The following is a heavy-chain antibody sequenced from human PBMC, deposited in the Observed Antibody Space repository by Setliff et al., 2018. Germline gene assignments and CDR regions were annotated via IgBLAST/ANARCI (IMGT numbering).Heavy chain of an antibody. CDR1: CGSISNSTFY. D-gene: IGHD6-6*01. J-gene: IGHJ2*01. CDR2: INYHGNIFHDGTTHST. V-gene: IGHV4-39*07. Sequence: SETLSLTCTVSCGSISNSTFYWGWIRQPPGKGLEWIGSINYHGNIFHDGTTHSTYYNPSLKSRVTISIDTSKSQFSLKLSSVTAADTALYYCARNPDYLQYSFDLWGRGTLVTVSS. CDR3: ARNPDYLQYSFDL.